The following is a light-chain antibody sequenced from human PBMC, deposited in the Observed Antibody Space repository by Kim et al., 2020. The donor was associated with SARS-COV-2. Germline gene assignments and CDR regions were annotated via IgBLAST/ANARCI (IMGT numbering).Light chain of an antibody. CDR3: AAWDDSLNGVV. CDR2: RDN. J-gene: IGLJ2*01. Sequence: ELTQPPSASGTPGQRVTISCFGSSSNIGSNNVNWYQQLPGTAPTLLMYRDNQRPSGVPDRFSGSKSGTSASLAISGLQSEDEAAYYCAAWDDSLNGVVFGGGTQLTVL. CDR1: SSNIGSNN. V-gene: IGLV1-44*01.